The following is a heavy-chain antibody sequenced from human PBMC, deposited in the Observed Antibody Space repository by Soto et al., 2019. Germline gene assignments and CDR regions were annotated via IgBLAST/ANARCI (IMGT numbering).Heavy chain of an antibody. CDR2: INIDGTEK. D-gene: IGHD3-10*01. V-gene: IGHV3-7*01. Sequence: EVQLVESGGALVQPGGSLRLSCATSGFTFTHYWMHWVRQAPGKGLEWVANINIDGTEKYYGDSVKGRFTISRDNAKNSLYLQMDSLRDEDMAVYYCARNRGGEMLDYWGQGTLVTVSS. J-gene: IGHJ4*02. CDR1: GFTFTHYW. CDR3: ARNRGGEMLDY.